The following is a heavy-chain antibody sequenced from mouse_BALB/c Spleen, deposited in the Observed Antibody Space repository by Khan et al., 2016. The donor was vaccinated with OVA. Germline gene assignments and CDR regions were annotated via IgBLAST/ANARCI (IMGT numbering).Heavy chain of an antibody. CDR1: GYSFTTYY. Sequence: VQLQQSGPELMKPGASVKISCKASGYSFTTYYMHWVKQSHGMSLEWIGYIDPFNGGNDYNQKFKGKATLTVDKSSSTAYMHLSSLTSEDSAVYYCARGTFDYWGQGTLVTVSA. CDR3: ARGTFDY. J-gene: IGHJ3*01. CDR2: IDPFNGGN. V-gene: IGHV1-34*01. D-gene: IGHD3-3*01.